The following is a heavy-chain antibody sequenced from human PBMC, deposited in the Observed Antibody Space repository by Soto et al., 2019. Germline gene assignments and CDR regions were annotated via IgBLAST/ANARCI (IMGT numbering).Heavy chain of an antibody. CDR1: GFTFSSYG. D-gene: IGHD5-12*01. CDR3: AKSRGYDYDGDMDV. Sequence: GGSLRLSCAASGFTFSSYGMHWVRQAPGKGLEWVAVISYDGSNKYYADSVKGRFTISRDNSKNTLYLQMNSLRAEDTAVYYCAKSRGYDYDGDMDVWGKGTTVTVSS. V-gene: IGHV3-30*18. J-gene: IGHJ6*03. CDR2: ISYDGSNK.